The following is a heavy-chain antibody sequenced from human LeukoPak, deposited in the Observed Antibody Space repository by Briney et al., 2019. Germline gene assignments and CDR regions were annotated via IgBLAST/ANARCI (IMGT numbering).Heavy chain of an antibody. J-gene: IGHJ4*02. CDR3: ARGPGWIQLGKGFDY. Sequence: SETLSLTCTVSGVSISSTSYYWGWIRQPPGKGLEWIGNIYYSGSTYYNPSLKSRVTMSVDTSKNQFSLKLSSVTAADTAVYYCARGPGWIQLGKGFDYWGQGTLVTVSS. CDR1: GVSISSTSYY. D-gene: IGHD5-18*01. CDR2: IYYSGST. V-gene: IGHV4-39*07.